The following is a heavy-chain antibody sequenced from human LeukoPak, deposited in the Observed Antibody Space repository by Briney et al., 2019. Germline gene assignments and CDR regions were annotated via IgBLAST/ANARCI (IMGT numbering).Heavy chain of an antibody. D-gene: IGHD3/OR15-3a*01. V-gene: IGHV3-7*01. CDR1: GFTFSSYW. J-gene: IGHJ4*02. Sequence: SGGSLRLSCAASGFTFSSYWMTWVRQAPGKGLEWVGNIKGDGSEKYYVDSVKGRFTISRDNAKNSLYLQMNSLRAEDTAVYYCVRDRDWGFDYWGQGTLVTVSS. CDR3: VRDRDWGFDY. CDR2: IKGDGSEK.